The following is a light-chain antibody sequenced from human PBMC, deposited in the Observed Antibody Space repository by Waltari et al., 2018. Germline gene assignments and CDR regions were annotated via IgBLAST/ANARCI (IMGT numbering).Light chain of an antibody. CDR1: SLRRYS. V-gene: IGLV3-19*01. Sequence: SSELTQDPAVSVALGQTVRITCQGDSLRRYSAIWYQQKPGQAPVLVIYGKNNRPSGIPDRFSGSSAGNTASLTITGAQAEDEADYYCNSRDSSGNHRVVFGGGTKLTVL. J-gene: IGLJ2*01. CDR3: NSRDSSGNHRVV. CDR2: GKN.